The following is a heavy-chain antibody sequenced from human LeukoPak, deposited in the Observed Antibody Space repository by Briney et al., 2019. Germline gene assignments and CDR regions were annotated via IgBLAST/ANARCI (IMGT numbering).Heavy chain of an antibody. V-gene: IGHV1-2*04. CDR1: GYTFTGYY. CDR2: INPNSGGT. Sequence: ASVKVSCKASGYTFTGYYMHWVRQAPGQGLEWMGWINPNSGGTNYAQKFQGWFTMTRDTSISTAYMELSRLRSDDTAVYYCARSVARAYYYDSSGPNAFDIWGQGTMVTVSS. CDR3: ARSVARAYYYDSSGPNAFDI. J-gene: IGHJ3*02. D-gene: IGHD3-22*01.